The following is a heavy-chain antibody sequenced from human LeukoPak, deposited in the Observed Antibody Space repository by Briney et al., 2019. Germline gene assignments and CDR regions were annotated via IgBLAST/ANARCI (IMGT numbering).Heavy chain of an antibody. CDR1: GGSFSGYY. Sequence: SETLSLTCAVYGGSFSGYYWSWIRQPPGKGLEWIGEINHSGSTNYNPSLKSRVTISVDTSKNQFSLKLSSVTAADTAVYYCARGIVGASSHLFDYWGQGTLVTVSS. CDR3: ARGIVGASSHLFDY. V-gene: IGHV4-34*01. J-gene: IGHJ4*02. D-gene: IGHD1-26*01. CDR2: INHSGST.